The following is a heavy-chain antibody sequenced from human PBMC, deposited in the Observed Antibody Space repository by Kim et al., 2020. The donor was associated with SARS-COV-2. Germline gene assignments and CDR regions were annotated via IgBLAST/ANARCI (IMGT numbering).Heavy chain of an antibody. V-gene: IGHV3-30*04. J-gene: IGHJ4*02. CDR2: IAYDGSHI. D-gene: IGHD3-10*01. CDR1: GFTFSAHA. CDR3: LAEIGSRSFDH. Sequence: GGSLRLSCAASGFTFSAHALHWVRQAPGKGLEWVALIAYDGSHISYPDSVKGRFIISRDNTKSTLYFQMNSLRPEDTAVYYWLAEIGSRSFDHWGQGTLVTVSS.